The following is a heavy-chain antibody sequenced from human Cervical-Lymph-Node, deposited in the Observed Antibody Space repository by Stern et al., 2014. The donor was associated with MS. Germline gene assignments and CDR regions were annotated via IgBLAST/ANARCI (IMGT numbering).Heavy chain of an antibody. CDR2: IYPRGST. J-gene: IGHJ5*02. Sequence: VQLVESGPGLVKPSQTLSLSCAVSGDSISGSSDYWSWIRQPARRGLEWIGRIYPRGSTSYNPPLRSRVTMSVDTSKNQLSLQLSSGTAADTAVYYCVRDVRSMYDWDYFWFDPWGQGTLVTVSS. CDR3: VRDVRSMYDWDYFWFDP. CDR1: GDSISGSSDY. V-gene: IGHV4-61*02. D-gene: IGHD1-7*01.